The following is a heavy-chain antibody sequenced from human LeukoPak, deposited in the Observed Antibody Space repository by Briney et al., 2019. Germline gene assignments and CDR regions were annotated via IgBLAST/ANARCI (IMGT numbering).Heavy chain of an antibody. Sequence: GRSLRLSCAASGFTFSSYAMHWVRQAPGKGLEWVAVISYDGSNKYYADSVKGRFTISRDNSKNTLYLQMNSLRAEDTAVYYCARAGGIYSSSWYVTDHYYYYYGMDVWGQGTTATVSS. D-gene: IGHD6-13*01. CDR2: ISYDGSNK. V-gene: IGHV3-30-3*01. J-gene: IGHJ6*02. CDR3: ARAGGIYSSSWYVTDHYYYYYGMDV. CDR1: GFTFSSYA.